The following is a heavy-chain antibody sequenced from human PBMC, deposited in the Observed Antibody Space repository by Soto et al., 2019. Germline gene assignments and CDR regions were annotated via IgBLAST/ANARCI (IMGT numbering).Heavy chain of an antibody. D-gene: IGHD6-13*01. CDR3: AREYSSSRYFDY. V-gene: IGHV3-74*01. Sequence: GGSLRLSCAPSGFTFSNYWMHWVRQAPGKGLVWVSRITSDGSSTTYADSVKGRFTISRDNAKNTLYLQMNSLRAEDTAVYYCAREYSSSRYFDYWGQGTLVTVSS. CDR2: ITSDGSST. J-gene: IGHJ4*02. CDR1: GFTFSNYW.